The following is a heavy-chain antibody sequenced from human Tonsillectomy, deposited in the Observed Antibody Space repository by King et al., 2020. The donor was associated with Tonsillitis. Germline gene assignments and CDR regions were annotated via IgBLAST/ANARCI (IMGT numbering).Heavy chain of an antibody. CDR3: STDNNYGDYGLDY. Sequence: VQLVESGGGLVKPGGSLRLSCEASGFTFSKAWMSWVRQPPGKGLEWLGRVTRKSNGETTDYGPPVKGRFSISRDDSKNTLYLHMNSLQTEDTAVYYCSTDNNYGDYGLDYWGQGTLVTVSS. CDR2: VTRKSNGETT. D-gene: IGHD4-17*01. V-gene: IGHV3-15*01. CDR1: GFTFSKAW. J-gene: IGHJ4*02.